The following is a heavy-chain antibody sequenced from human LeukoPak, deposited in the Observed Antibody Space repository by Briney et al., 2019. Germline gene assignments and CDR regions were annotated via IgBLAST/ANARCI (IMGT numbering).Heavy chain of an antibody. D-gene: IGHD2/OR15-2a*01. CDR2: ISSSSSYI. J-gene: IGHJ6*02. V-gene: IGHV3-21*01. CDR3: ARVFYGVTNYGMDV. Sequence: GGSLRLSCAASGFTFSNYRMNWVRQAPRKGLEWVSFISSSSSYIYYADSVKGRFTISRDNAKNSLYLQMKSLRAEDTAVYYCARVFYGVTNYGMDVWGLGTTVTVSS. CDR1: GFTFSNYR.